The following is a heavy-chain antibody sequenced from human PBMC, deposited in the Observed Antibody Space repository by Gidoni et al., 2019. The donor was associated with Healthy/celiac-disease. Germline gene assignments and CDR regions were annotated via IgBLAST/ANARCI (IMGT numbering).Heavy chain of an antibody. Sequence: QVQLQESGPGLVKPSQTLSLTCTVSGGSISSGGYYWSGIRQHPGKGMEWIGYIYYSGSTYYNPSLKSRVTISVDTSKNQFSLKLSSVTAADTAVYYCARGPRITMVRGVILWDYWGQGTLVTVSS. CDR3: ARGPRITMVRGVILWDY. CDR2: IYYSGST. D-gene: IGHD3-10*01. V-gene: IGHV4-31*03. CDR1: GGSISSGGYY. J-gene: IGHJ4*02.